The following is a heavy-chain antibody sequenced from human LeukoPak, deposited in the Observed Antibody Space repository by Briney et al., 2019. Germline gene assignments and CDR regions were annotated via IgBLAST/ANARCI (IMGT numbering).Heavy chain of an antibody. J-gene: IGHJ6*03. CDR3: AREARECSSTSCYPYYYYMDV. Sequence: ASVKVSCKASGYTFTSYDINWVRQATGQGLECMGWMNPNSGNTGYAQKFQGRVTITRNTSISTAYMELSSLRSEDTAVYYCAREARECSSTSCYPYYYYMDVWGKGTTVTVSS. CDR1: GYTFTSYD. V-gene: IGHV1-8*03. D-gene: IGHD2-2*01. CDR2: MNPNSGNT.